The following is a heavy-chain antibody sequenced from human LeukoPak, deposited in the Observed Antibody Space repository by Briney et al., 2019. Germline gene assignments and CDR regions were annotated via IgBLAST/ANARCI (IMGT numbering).Heavy chain of an antibody. CDR3: ARHSNGDNGDFDY. J-gene: IGHJ4*02. CDR2: IYYSGS. Sequence: PSETLSLTCTVSGGSISNYYWSWIRQPPGRGLEWIGYIYYSGSNPSLKSRVTISMDTSKNQFSLKLSSVTAADPALYFYARHSNGDNGDFDYWGQGTLVTVSS. V-gene: IGHV4-59*08. CDR1: GGSISNYY. D-gene: IGHD4-23*01.